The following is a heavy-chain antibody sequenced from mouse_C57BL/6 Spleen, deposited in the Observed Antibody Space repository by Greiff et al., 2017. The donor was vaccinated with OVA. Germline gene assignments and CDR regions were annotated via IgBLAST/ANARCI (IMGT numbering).Heavy chain of an antibody. CDR3: ARDRGNYGFDY. D-gene: IGHD2-1*01. Sequence: EVHLVESEGGLVQPGSSMKLSCTASGFTFSDYYMAWVRPVPEKGLEWVANINYDGSSTYYLDSLKSRFIISRDNAKNILYLQMSSLKSEDTATYYCARDRGNYGFDYWGQGTTLTVSS. V-gene: IGHV5-16*01. J-gene: IGHJ2*01. CDR2: INYDGSST. CDR1: GFTFSDYY.